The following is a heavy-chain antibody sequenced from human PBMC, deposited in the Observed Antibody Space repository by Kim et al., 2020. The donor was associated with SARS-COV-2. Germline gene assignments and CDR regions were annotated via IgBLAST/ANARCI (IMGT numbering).Heavy chain of an antibody. Sequence: NTKYSQKIQDRATLTGDTSASTAYMELSSLRSEDTAVYYCALMIRGVDDYWGQGTLVTVSS. D-gene: IGHD3-10*01. CDR2: NT. CDR3: ALMIRGVDDY. J-gene: IGHJ4*02. V-gene: IGHV1-3*01.